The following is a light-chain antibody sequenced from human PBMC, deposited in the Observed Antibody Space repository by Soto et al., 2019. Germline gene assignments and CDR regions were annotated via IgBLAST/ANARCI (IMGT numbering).Light chain of an antibody. CDR3: QQCSNWPPK. V-gene: IGKV3-15*01. CDR1: QSVRRN. CDR2: GAS. Sequence: EILMTQSPATLAVSPGERATVSCRASQSVRRNLAWYQQKPGQAPRLLIYGASTRATGIPARFSGSGSGTDFTLTISSLEPEDFAVYYCQQCSNWPPKFGQGTKVDIK. J-gene: IGKJ1*01.